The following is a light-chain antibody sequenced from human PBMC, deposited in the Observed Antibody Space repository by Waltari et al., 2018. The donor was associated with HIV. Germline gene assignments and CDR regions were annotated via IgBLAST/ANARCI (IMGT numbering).Light chain of an antibody. V-gene: IGLV7-46*01. Sequence: AVVTQEPSLTVSPGGTVTLTCGSSAGSVTSGQYPYWFQQKPGQAPRTVIFDTSHKQSWTPARFSGSLLGGRATLTLSGAQPEDEADYYCLLYYSGAWVFGGGTRLTVL. J-gene: IGLJ3*02. CDR1: AGSVTSGQY. CDR2: DTS. CDR3: LLYYSGAWV.